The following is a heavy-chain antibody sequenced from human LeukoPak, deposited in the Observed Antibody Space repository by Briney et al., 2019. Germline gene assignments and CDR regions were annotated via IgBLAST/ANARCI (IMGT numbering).Heavy chain of an antibody. V-gene: IGHV3-23*01. CDR2: ISGSGGST. D-gene: IGHD6-13*01. Sequence: AGSLRLSCAASGFTFSSYAMSWVRQAPGKGLEWVSTISGSGGSTYYAAPVKGRFTTSKDNSKNTLYLQMNILRVEATAVYCCAKEYSSSWYYLDYWGQGALVTVSS. CDR3: AKEYSSSWYYLDY. CDR1: GFTFSSYA. J-gene: IGHJ4*02.